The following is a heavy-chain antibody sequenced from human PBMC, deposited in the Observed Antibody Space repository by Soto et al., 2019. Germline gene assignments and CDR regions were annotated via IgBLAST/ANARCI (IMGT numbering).Heavy chain of an antibody. J-gene: IGHJ4*02. CDR1: GFTFTRYS. Sequence: GGSLRLSCAASGFTFTRYSMNWVRQAPGKGLEWVSSISSTTNYIYYGDSMKGRFTISRDNAKNSLYLEMNSLRAEDTAVYYCARESEDLASNFDYWGQGTLVTVSS. CDR3: ARESEDLASNFDY. CDR2: ISSTTNYI. V-gene: IGHV3-21*06.